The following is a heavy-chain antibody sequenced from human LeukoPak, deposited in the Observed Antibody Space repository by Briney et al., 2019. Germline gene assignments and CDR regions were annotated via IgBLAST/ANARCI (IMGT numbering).Heavy chain of an antibody. D-gene: IGHD3-10*01. V-gene: IGHV4-39*01. CDR3: ARRGYYGSGNYFVWFDP. CDR2: IYYSGST. Sequence: KPGGSLRLSCAASGFTFSNAWMSWVRQPPGKGLEWIGSIYYSGSTYYNPSLKSRVTISVDTSKNQFSLKLSSVTAADTAVYYCARRGYYGSGNYFVWFDPWGQGTLVTVSS. CDR1: GFTFSNAW. J-gene: IGHJ5*02.